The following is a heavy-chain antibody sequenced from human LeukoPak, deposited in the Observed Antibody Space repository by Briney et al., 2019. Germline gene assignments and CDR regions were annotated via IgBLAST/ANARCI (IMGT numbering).Heavy chain of an antibody. CDR3: GRGWNGHFDI. Sequence: ASVKVSCKASGYTFTNYGITWVRQAPGQGLEWMGWISGYNGNTNYAQRLQGRVTMTTDTTTSTAYMELRSLRSDDTAVYYCGRGWNGHFDIWGQGTMVPVSS. CDR1: GYTFTNYG. J-gene: IGHJ3*02. V-gene: IGHV1-18*01. CDR2: ISGYNGNT. D-gene: IGHD1-1*01.